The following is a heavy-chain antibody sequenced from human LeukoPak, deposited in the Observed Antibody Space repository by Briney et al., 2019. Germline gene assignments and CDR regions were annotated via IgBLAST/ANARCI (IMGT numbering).Heavy chain of an antibody. CDR3: ANGRGSYYVFDY. D-gene: IGHD1-26*01. CDR1: GFTFSSYA. V-gene: IGHV3-30-3*01. J-gene: IGHJ4*02. Sequence: GKSLRLSCVASGFTFSSYAIHWVRQAPGKGLEWVAVISYDGSDKYYADSVKGRFTISRDNSKNTLYLQMNSLRAEDTAVYYCANGRGSYYVFDYWGQGTLVTVSS. CDR2: ISYDGSDK.